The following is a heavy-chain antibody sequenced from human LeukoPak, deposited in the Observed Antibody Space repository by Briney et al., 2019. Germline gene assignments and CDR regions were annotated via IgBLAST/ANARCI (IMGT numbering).Heavy chain of an antibody. Sequence: ALVKVSCKASGYTFTSYGISWVRQAPGQGLEWMGWISAYNGNTNYAQKLQGRVTMTTDTSTSTAYMELRSLRSDDTAVYYCARENWRFGGELSFRVYWGQGTLVTVSS. J-gene: IGHJ4*02. D-gene: IGHD3-16*02. CDR2: ISAYNGNT. CDR3: ARENWRFGGELSFRVY. CDR1: GYTFTSYG. V-gene: IGHV1-18*01.